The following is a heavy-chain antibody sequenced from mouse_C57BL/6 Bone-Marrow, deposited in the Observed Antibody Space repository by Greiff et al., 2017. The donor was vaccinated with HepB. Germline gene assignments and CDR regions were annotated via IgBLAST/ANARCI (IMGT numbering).Heavy chain of an antibody. D-gene: IGHD2-10*01. V-gene: IGHV1-50*01. J-gene: IGHJ2*01. Sequence: QVQLQQSGAELVKPGASVKLSCKASGYTLTSYWMQWVKQRPGQGLEWIGEIDPSDSYTNYNQKFKGKATLTVDTSSSTAYMQLSSLTSEDSAVYYCAREGTCYGHLWYFDYWGQGTTLTVSS. CDR3: AREGTCYGHLWYFDY. CDR2: IDPSDSYT. CDR1: GYTLTSYW.